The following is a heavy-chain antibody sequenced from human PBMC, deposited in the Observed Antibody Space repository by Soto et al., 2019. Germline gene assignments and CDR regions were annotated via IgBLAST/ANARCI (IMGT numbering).Heavy chain of an antibody. CDR2: IYYSGST. D-gene: IGHD6-13*01. CDR3: ERRVGIAADDAFDI. V-gene: IGHV4-59*01. Sequence: TSETLSLTCTVSGGSLSSYYWSWIRQPPGKGLEWIGYIYYSGSTNYNPSLKSRVTISVDTSKNQFSLKLSSVTAADTAVYYCERRVGIAADDAFDIWGQGTMVTVSS. J-gene: IGHJ3*02. CDR1: GGSLSSYY.